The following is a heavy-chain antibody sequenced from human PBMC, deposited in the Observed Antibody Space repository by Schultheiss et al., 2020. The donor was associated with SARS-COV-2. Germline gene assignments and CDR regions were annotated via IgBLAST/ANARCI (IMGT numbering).Heavy chain of an antibody. CDR1: GFAVSSFY. J-gene: IGHJ4*02. Sequence: GGSLRLSCAASGFAVSSFYMNWVRQAPGKGLEWVSAISGSGGSTYYADSVKGRFTISRDNAKNSLYLQMNSLRAEDTAVYYCARAQVARGWLQLGPSDYWGQGTLVTVSS. D-gene: IGHD5-24*01. CDR3: ARAQVARGWLQLGPSDY. CDR2: ISGSGGST. V-gene: IGHV3-21*01.